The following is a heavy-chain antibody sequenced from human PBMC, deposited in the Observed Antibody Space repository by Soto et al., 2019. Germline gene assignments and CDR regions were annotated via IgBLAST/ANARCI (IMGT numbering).Heavy chain of an antibody. V-gene: IGHV1-2*02. CDR3: ARGGGVGVAGSAAFDM. Sequence: QLHLVQSGAVVKKPGASVTVSCSASGYPVTAYYMHWVRQAPGRGLEWMGGINPATGAAKYTQTFQGRVTTTRDTSTSKVFMELGGLTSEDTAVFYCARGGGVGVAGSAAFDMWGQGTLVTVSS. CDR2: INPATGAA. CDR1: GYPVTAYY. J-gene: IGHJ3*02. D-gene: IGHD3-3*01.